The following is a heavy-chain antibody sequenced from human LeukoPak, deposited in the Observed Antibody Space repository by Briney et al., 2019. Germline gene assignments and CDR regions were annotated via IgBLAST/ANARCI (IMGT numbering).Heavy chain of an antibody. V-gene: IGHV3-21*01. J-gene: IGHJ3*02. CDR1: GFTFSSYS. CDR2: ISSSSSYI. D-gene: IGHD3-22*01. Sequence: GGSLRLSCAASGFTFSSYSMNWVRQAPGKGLEWVSSISSSSSYIYYADSVKGRFSISRDNAKNSLYLQMNSLRAEDTAVYYCARGLYTSYYYDSSGSLTDAFDIWGQGTMVTVSS. CDR3: ARGLYTSYYYDSSGSLTDAFDI.